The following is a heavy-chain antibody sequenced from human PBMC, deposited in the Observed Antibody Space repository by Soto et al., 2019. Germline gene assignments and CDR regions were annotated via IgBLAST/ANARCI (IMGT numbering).Heavy chain of an antibody. Sequence: QMQLQESGPGLVKPSETLSLACTVSGGSVSSPKYFWSWIRQPPGKGLEWVAYIYNNGKTNYNPSXXXXXTISVDTAXXXXXXXXTSVTXXXXXXXXCARTVMPVGXXXXXXHWGQ. V-gene: IGHV4-61*04. J-gene: IGHJ1*01. D-gene: IGHD1-26*01. CDR2: IYNNGKT. CDR3: ARTVMPVGXXXXXXH. CDR1: GGSVSSPKYF.